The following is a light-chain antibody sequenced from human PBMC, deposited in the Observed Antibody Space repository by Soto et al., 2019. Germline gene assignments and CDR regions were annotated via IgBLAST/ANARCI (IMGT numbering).Light chain of an antibody. Sequence: QSVLTQPRSVPGSPGQSVTISCVGTSSDVGGYNYVSWYQQHPGKAPKLMIYDVNKRPSGVPDRFSGSKSGNTASLTISGLQAEDEADYYCCSYAGTYSSHVVFGGGTKLTVL. CDR1: SSDVGGYNY. CDR2: DVN. CDR3: CSYAGTYSSHVV. J-gene: IGLJ2*01. V-gene: IGLV2-11*01.